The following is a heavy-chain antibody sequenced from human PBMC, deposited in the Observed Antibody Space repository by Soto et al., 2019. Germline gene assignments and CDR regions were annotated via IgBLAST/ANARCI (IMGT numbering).Heavy chain of an antibody. J-gene: IGHJ5*02. CDR1: GGSFSGYY. D-gene: IGHD2-15*01. Sequence: PSETLSLTCAVYGGSFSGYYWSWIRQPPGKGLEWIGEINHSGSTNYNPSLKSRVTISVDTSKNQFSLKLSSVTAADTAVYYCARGILQNWFDPWGQGTLVTVSS. CDR2: INHSGST. V-gene: IGHV4-34*01. CDR3: ARGILQNWFDP.